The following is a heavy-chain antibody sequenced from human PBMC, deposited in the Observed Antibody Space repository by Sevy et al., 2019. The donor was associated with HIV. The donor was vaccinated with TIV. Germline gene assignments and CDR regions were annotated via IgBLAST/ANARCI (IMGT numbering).Heavy chain of an antibody. V-gene: IGHV4-34*01. J-gene: IGHJ3*02. D-gene: IGHD2-2*01. CDR3: ARHCSGTSCSHAFDI. Sequence: SETLSLTCAVYGGSFSGYYWSWIRQPPGKGLEWIGEINHSGSTNYNPSLKSRVTISVDTSKNQFSLKVSPVTAADTAVYYCARHCSGTSCSHAFDIWGQGTMVTVSS. CDR1: GGSFSGYY. CDR2: INHSGST.